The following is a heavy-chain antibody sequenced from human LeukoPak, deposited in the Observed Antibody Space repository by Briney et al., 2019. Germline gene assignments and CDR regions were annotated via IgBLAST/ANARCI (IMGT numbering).Heavy chain of an antibody. CDR3: ATGATSGSEAFDI. V-gene: IGHV3-33*01. CDR1: GFTFSNYG. CDR2: IWFDGINK. D-gene: IGHD1-26*01. Sequence: GGSLRLSCAASGFTFSNYGMHWVRQAPGKGLEWVAVIWFDGINKYYADSVKGRFTISRGNSKNTLFLQMNSLRAEDTAVYYCATGATSGSEAFDIWGQGTMVTVSS. J-gene: IGHJ3*02.